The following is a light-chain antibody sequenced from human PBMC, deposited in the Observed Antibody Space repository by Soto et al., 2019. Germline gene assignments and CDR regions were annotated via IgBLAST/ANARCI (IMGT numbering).Light chain of an antibody. V-gene: IGKV3-20*01. J-gene: IGKJ1*01. CDR2: GAS. CDR3: HQYSSSRRT. Sequence: EIVLTQSPGTLSLSQGERATLSCRASQSVSNNYLAWYQQKPGQAPRLLIYGASNRATGIPDRFSGSGSGTDFTLTISSLEPEDFAVYYCHQYSSSRRTFGQGTKVDI. CDR1: QSVSNNY.